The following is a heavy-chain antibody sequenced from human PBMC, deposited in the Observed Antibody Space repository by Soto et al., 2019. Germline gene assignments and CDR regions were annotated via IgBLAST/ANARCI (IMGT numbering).Heavy chain of an antibody. CDR2: INPNSGGT. J-gene: IGHJ4*02. Sequence: ASVKVSCKASGYTFTGYYMHWVRQAPGQGLEWMGWINPNSGGTNYAQKFQGRVTMTRDTSISTAYMELSRLRSDDTAVYYCARDGDYGGNSIYFDCWGQGTLVTVSS. CDR3: ARDGDYGGNSIYFDC. D-gene: IGHD4-17*01. V-gene: IGHV1-2*02. CDR1: GYTFTGYY.